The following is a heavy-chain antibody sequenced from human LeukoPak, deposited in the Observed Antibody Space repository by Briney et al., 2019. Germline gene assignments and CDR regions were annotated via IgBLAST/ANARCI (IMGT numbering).Heavy chain of an antibody. J-gene: IGHJ4*02. CDR1: GGSFSGYY. Sequence: SETLSLTCAVYGGSFSGYYRSWIRQPPGKGLEWIGEINHSGSTNYNPSLKSRVTISVDTSKNQFSLKLSSVTAADTAVYYCARAITAAGTRSGYWGQGTLVTVSS. CDR2: INHSGST. D-gene: IGHD6-13*01. CDR3: ARAITAAGTRSGY. V-gene: IGHV4-34*01.